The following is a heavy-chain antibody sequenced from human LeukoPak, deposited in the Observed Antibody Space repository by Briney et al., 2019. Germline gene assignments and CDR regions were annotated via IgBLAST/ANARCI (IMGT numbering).Heavy chain of an antibody. CDR1: GFTFSSYE. V-gene: IGHV3-23*03. CDR2: IYSGGST. Sequence: GGSLRLSCAASGFTFSSYEMNWVRQAPGKGLEWVSVIYSGGSTYYADSVKGRFTTSRDNSKNTLYLQMNSLRAEDTAVYYCAKDRAYYSDSSGYYLVRAYDYWGQGTLVTVSS. D-gene: IGHD3-22*01. CDR3: AKDRAYYSDSSGYYLVRAYDY. J-gene: IGHJ4*02.